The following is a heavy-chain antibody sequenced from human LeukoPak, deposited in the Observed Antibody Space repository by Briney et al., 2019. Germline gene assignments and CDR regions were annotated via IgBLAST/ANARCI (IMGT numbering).Heavy chain of an antibody. D-gene: IGHD4-17*01. CDR2: IIPIFGTA. CDR1: GGTVSSYT. CDR3: ARAIYGDYLLHFDY. J-gene: IGHJ4*02. V-gene: IGHV1-69*13. Sequence: SVKVSCKASGGTVSSYTISWVRQAPGQGLEWMGGIIPIFGTANYAQKFQGRVTITADESTSTAYMELSSLRSEDTAVYYCARAIYGDYLLHFDYWGQGTLVTVSS.